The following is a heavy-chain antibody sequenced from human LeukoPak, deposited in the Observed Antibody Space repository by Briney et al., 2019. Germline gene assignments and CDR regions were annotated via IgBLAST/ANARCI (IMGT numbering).Heavy chain of an antibody. D-gene: IGHD6-13*01. CDR1: GGSISSSNW. V-gene: IGHV4-4*02. CDR3: ARDSVAAAGFDY. Sequence: SETLSLTCAVSGGSISSSNWWSGVGKPPGKGLEWIGEIYQSGTTNYNPSLKSRVTISVDKSKNPFSLRLSSVTAADTAVYYCARDSVAAAGFDYWGQGTLVTVSS. J-gene: IGHJ4*02. CDR2: IYQSGTT.